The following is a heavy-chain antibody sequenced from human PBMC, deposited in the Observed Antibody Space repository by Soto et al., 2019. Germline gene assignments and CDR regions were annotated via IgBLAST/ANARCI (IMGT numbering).Heavy chain of an antibody. CDR2: IYYSGST. J-gene: IGHJ3*02. CDR1: GGSISSYY. D-gene: IGHD2-2*01. CDR3: ARDLCSSTSCYAAFDI. Sequence: SETLSLTCTVSGGSISSYYWSWIRQPPGKGLEWIGYIYYSGSTNYNPSLKSRVTISVDTSKNQFSLKLSSVTAADTAVFYCARDLCSSTSCYAAFDIWGQGTMVTVSS. V-gene: IGHV4-59*01.